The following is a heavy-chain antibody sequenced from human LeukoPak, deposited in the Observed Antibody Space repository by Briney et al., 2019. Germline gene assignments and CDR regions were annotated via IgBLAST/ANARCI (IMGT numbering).Heavy chain of an antibody. CDR1: GGSIRSSSSY. V-gene: IGHV4-39*01. D-gene: IGHD6-13*01. J-gene: IGHJ4*02. CDR3: ARHALNAWYCFAY. Sequence: PSETLSLTCTVSGGSIRSSSSYWGWIRQAPGKGLEWIGSIYYSGSTYYNPSLKSRVTISVDTSKNQFSLKVRSVTAADTAVYYCARHALNAWYCFAYWGQETLVTVSS. CDR2: IYYSGST.